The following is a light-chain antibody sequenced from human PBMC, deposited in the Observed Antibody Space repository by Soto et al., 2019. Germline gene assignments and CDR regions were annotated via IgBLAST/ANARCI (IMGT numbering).Light chain of an antibody. V-gene: IGKV3-20*01. CDR1: QSVSSSY. CDR3: QQYGSSPWT. CDR2: GAS. J-gene: IGKJ1*01. Sequence: EIVFTQSPVTLSLSPGERATLSCRASQSVSSSYLAWYQQKPGQAPRLLIYGASRRATGIPDRFSGSGSGTDFTLTISRLEPEDFAVYYCQQYGSSPWTFGQGTKVDIK.